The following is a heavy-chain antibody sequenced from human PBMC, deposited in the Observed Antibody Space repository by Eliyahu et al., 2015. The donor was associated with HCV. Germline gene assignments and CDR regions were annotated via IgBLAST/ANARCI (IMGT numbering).Heavy chain of an antibody. Sequence: QVQLVESGGGVVQPGRSLRLSXAASGFXFXSXGWHWVRQAPGKGLEWVAVIWYDGSNKYYADSVKGRFTISRDNSKNTLYLQMNSLRAEDTAVYYCARGQDFIAVAGTGDWFDPWGQGTLVTVSS. CDR3: ARGQDFIAVAGTGDWFDP. CDR1: GFXFXSXG. J-gene: IGHJ5*02. D-gene: IGHD6-19*01. CDR2: IWYDGSNK. V-gene: IGHV3-33*01.